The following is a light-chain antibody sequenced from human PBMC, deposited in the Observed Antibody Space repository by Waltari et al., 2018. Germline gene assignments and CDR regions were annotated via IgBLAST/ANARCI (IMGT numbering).Light chain of an antibody. CDR1: RSNIGNNY. CDR3: AAWDDRLSVWV. CDR2: RLY. V-gene: IGLV1-47*01. Sequence: QSVLTQPPSASWTPGQRVTIHCSGCRSNIGNNYVFWYQQSPGTAPNLLIYRLYQRPSGVPDRFSGSKSGTSASLAISGLRSEDEADYYCAAWDDRLSVWVFGGGTKLTVL. J-gene: IGLJ3*02.